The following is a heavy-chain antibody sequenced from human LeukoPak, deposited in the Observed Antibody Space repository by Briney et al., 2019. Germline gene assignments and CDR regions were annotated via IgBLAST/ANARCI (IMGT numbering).Heavy chain of an antibody. V-gene: IGHV2-5*02. CDR2: IYWDDDK. CDR3: AHMDYGDYTEYYFDY. Sequence: SGPTLVKPTQTLTPTCTFSGFSLSTSGVGVGWIRQPPGKALEWLPLIYWDDDKRYSSSLKSRLTITKDTSKNQLVLTMTNMDPVDTATYYCAHMDYGDYTEYYFDYWGQGTLVTVSS. J-gene: IGHJ4*02. D-gene: IGHD4-17*01. CDR1: GFSLSTSGVG.